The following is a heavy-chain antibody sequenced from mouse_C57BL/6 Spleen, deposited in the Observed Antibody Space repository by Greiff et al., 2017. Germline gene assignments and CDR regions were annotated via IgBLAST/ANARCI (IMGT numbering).Heavy chain of an antibody. CDR3: TRYDYVGPWFAY. CDR1: GYTFTDYE. D-gene: IGHD2-4*01. J-gene: IGHJ3*01. Sequence: LQQSGAELVRPGASVTLSCKASGYTFTDYEMHWVKQTPVHGLEWIGAIDPETGGTAYNQKFKGKAILTADKSSSTAYMELRSLTSEDSAVYYCTRYDYVGPWFAYWGQGTLVTVSA. CDR2: IDPETGGT. V-gene: IGHV1-15*01.